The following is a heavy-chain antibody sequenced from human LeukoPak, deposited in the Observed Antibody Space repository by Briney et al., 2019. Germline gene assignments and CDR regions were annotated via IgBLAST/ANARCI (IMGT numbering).Heavy chain of an antibody. V-gene: IGHV3-73*01. CDR2: IRSEAENSAT. CDR1: GLTLSGSA. D-gene: IGHD3-3*01. J-gene: IGHJ3*01. CDR3: AKPLPGVRTKHALDF. Sequence: GGSLRLSCAASGLTLSGSAMQWVRQAPGKGLEWVGRIRSEAENSATALAASVKGRFTISRDDSKNMVYLQLDSLKAEDTAVYYCAKPLPGVRTKHALDFWGRGTLVTVAS.